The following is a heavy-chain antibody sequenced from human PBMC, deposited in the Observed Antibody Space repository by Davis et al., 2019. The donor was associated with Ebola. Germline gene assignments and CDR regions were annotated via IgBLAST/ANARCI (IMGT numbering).Heavy chain of an antibody. CDR1: GYTFTSYG. Sequence: ASVKVSCKASGYTFTSYGISWVRQAPGQGLEWMGWISAYNGNTNYAQKLQGRVTMTTDTSTSTAYMELRSLRSDDTAVYYCARAGDDYYDSSGYWAPFDYWGQGTLVTVSS. CDR2: ISAYNGNT. CDR3: ARAGDDYYDSSGYWAPFDY. D-gene: IGHD3-22*01. J-gene: IGHJ4*02. V-gene: IGHV1-18*04.